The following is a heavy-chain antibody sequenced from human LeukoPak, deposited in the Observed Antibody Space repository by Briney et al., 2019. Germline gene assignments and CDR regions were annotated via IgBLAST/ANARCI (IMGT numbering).Heavy chain of an antibody. CDR2: IYYSGST. D-gene: IGHD3-10*01. Sequence: SETLSLTCTVSGGSISSYYWSWIRQPPGKGLEWIGYIYYSGSTNYNPSLKSRVTMSVDTSKNQFSLKLSSVTAADTAVYYCARGENYYGSGSLLDWGQGTLVTVSS. CDR3: ARGENYYGSGSLLD. J-gene: IGHJ4*02. V-gene: IGHV4-59*12. CDR1: GGSISSYY.